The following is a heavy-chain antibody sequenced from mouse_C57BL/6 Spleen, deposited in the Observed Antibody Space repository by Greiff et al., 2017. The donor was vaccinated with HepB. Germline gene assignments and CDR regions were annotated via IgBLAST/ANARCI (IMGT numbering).Heavy chain of an antibody. D-gene: IGHD1-1*01. J-gene: IGHJ4*01. V-gene: IGHV1-80*01. CDR3: ARGGYYYGSSYAMDY. CDR1: GYAFSSYW. CDR2: IYPGDGDT. Sequence: QVQLQQSGAELVKPGASVKISCKASGYAFSSYWMNWVKQRPGKGLEWIGQIYPGDGDTNYNGKFKGKATLTADKSSSTAYMQLSSLTSEDSAVYVCARGGYYYGSSYAMDYWGQGTSVTVSS.